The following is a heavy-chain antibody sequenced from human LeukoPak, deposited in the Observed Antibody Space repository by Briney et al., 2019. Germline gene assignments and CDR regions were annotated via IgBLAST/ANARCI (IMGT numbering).Heavy chain of an antibody. CDR1: GFTFSSYA. Sequence: PGGSLRLSCAASGFTFSSYAMSWVRQAPGKGLEWVSTISGSGDSTYYADSVKGRFTISRDNSKNTLHLQMNSLRVEDTAVYYCARGIGSSRDAFDIWGQGTMVTVSS. CDR2: ISGSGDST. V-gene: IGHV3-23*01. D-gene: IGHD6-19*01. J-gene: IGHJ3*02. CDR3: ARGIGSSRDAFDI.